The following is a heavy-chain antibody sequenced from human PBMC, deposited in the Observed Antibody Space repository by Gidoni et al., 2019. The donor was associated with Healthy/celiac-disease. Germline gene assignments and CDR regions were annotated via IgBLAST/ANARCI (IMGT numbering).Heavy chain of an antibody. CDR3: AKATYYDFWSGPNFDY. D-gene: IGHD3-3*01. Sequence: EVQLVESGGGLVQPGRSLRLSCAASGFTFDDYAMHWVRQAPGKGLEWVSGISWNSGSIGYADSVKGRFTISRDNAKNSLYLQMNSLRAEDTALYYCAKATYYDFWSGPNFDYWGQGTLVTVSS. CDR1: GFTFDDYA. J-gene: IGHJ4*02. V-gene: IGHV3-9*01. CDR2: ISWNSGSI.